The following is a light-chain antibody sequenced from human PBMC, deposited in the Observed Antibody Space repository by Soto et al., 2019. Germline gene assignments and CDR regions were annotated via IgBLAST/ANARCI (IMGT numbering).Light chain of an antibody. CDR3: SSYTSSSSGV. Sequence: QSALTQPASVSGSPGQSITISCAGTSSDVGGYNYVSWYQQHPGKAPKLMIYEVSNRPSGVSNRFSGSKSGNTASLTISGLQAEDEADYYCSSYTSSSSGVVGTGTKGTVL. J-gene: IGLJ1*01. CDR2: EVS. CDR1: SSDVGGYNY. V-gene: IGLV2-14*01.